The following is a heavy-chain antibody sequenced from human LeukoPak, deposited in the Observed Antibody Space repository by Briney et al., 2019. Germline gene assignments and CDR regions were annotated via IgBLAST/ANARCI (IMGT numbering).Heavy chain of an antibody. V-gene: IGHV4-39*02. D-gene: IGHD6-19*01. CDR3: ARDALRIAVAGTMLAPTVHY. J-gene: IGHJ4*02. CDR2: IYYSGST. CDR1: GGSISSSSYY. Sequence: PSETLSLTCTVAGGSISSSSYYWGWIRQPPGKGLEWIGSIYYSGSTYYNPSLKSRVTISVDTSKNQFSLKLSSVTAADTAVYYCARDALRIAVAGTMLAPTVHYWGQGTLVIVSS.